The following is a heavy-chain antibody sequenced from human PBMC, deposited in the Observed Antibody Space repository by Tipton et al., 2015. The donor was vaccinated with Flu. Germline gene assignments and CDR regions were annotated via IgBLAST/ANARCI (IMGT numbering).Heavy chain of an antibody. J-gene: IGHJ4*02. D-gene: IGHD1-1*01. CDR3: ASGLNWPIDY. CDR2: IYYSGST. Sequence: TLSLTCTVSGGSISSSSYYWGWIRQPPGKGLEWIGSIYYSGSTYYNPSLKSRVTISVDTSKNQFSLKLSSVTAADTAVYYCASGLNWPIDYWGQGTLVTVSS. CDR1: GGSISSSSYY. V-gene: IGHV4-39*07.